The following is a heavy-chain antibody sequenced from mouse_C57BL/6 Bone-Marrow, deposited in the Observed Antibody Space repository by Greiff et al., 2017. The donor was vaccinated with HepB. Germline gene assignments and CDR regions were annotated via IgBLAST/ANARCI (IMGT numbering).Heavy chain of an antibody. D-gene: IGHD2-4*01. V-gene: IGHV5-12*01. J-gene: IGHJ1*03. CDR3: ANYDWYFDV. Sequence: DVKLVESGGGLVQPGGSLKLSCAASGFTFSDYYMYWVRQTPEKRLEWVAYISNGGGSTYYPDTVKGRFTISRDNAKNTLYLQMSRLKSEDTAMYYCANYDWYFDVWGTGTTVTVSS. CDR2: ISNGGGST. CDR1: GFTFSDYY.